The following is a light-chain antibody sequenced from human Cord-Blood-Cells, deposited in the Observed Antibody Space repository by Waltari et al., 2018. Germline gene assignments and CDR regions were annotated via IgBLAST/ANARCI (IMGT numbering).Light chain of an antibody. J-gene: IGLJ3*02. CDR1: TSNIGSNY. V-gene: IGLV1-47*01. CDR2: RKN. Sequence: QSVLTQPPSASGTPGPRVTISCSGSTSNIGSNYVYWYQQLPGTAPKHLIYRKNQRPSGVPDRFSGSKSGTSASLAISGLRSEDEADYYCAAWDDSLSGSWVFGGGNKLTVL. CDR3: AAWDDSLSGSWV.